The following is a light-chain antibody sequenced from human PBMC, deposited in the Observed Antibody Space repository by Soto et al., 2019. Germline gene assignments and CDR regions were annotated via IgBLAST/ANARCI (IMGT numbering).Light chain of an antibody. Sequence: DIVMTQSPLSLPVTPGEPASISCRSSQSLLHSNGYNYLDWYLQKQGQSPQLLIYLGSNRASGVPDRFSGSGSGTDFTLKISRVEAEDVGVYYCMQALQTPQFTFGPGTKVDIK. J-gene: IGKJ3*01. CDR2: LGS. CDR3: MQALQTPQFT. CDR1: QSLLHSNGYNY. V-gene: IGKV2-28*01.